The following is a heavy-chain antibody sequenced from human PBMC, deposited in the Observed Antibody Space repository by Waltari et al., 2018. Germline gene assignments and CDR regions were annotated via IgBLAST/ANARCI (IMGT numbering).Heavy chain of an antibody. V-gene: IGHV1-2*02. CDR2: VFPDTGGT. CDR3: ARDFWSAGSR. D-gene: IGHD3-3*01. CDR1: GYMFSDYH. Sequence: QVQLVQSGAEVKKPGDSVKVSCKASGYMFSDYHIHWVRQAPGQGPEWMGWVFPDTGGTNYAQKFQGRVTMTRDTSITTAYLELSRLRSDDTAIYYCARDFWSAGSRWGQGTLVTVSS. J-gene: IGHJ4*02.